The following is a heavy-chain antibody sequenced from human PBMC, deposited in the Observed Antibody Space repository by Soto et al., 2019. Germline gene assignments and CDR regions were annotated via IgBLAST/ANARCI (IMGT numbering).Heavy chain of an antibody. CDR1: GGSFSNNY. V-gene: IGHV4-34*01. CDR2: ISPSGTT. CDR3: ATSLWFGTQPEI. Sequence: SETLSLTCAVYGGSFSNNYWTWLRQPPGKGLEWIGEISPSGTTKYIPSLKSRGTISVDTSRKQFFLKVTSVSAADTAVYYCATSLWFGTQPEIWGPGTLVTVSS. D-gene: IGHD3-10*01. J-gene: IGHJ4*02.